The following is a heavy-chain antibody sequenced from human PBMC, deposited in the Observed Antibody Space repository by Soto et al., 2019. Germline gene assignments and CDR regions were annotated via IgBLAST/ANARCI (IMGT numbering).Heavy chain of an antibody. CDR1: GGTFNSDT. D-gene: IGHD2-2*02. CDR2: IIPISDTA. CDR3: ATLVPAPIKLYPRLGWFDP. Sequence: SVKVSCKASGGTFNSDTITWVRQAPGQGLEWMGGIIPISDTAHYAQNFQGRVTITADESTSTVYMELSSLRFEDTAVYYCATLVPAPIKLYPRLGWFDPWGQGTLVTDSS. J-gene: IGHJ5*02. V-gene: IGHV1-69*13.